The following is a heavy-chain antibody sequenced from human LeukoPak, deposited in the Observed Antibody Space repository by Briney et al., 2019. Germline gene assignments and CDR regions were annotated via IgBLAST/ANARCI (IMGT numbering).Heavy chain of an antibody. CDR3: AKAVDDYFFDY. CDR1: GLTFTTYA. J-gene: IGHJ4*02. Sequence: GGSLSFSCVASGLTFTTYAMSGFRRAPGKGLEWVSGIGGSGSSTYYAESVEGRFTISRDNSKNTLYLQMNSLRAEDTAAYYCAKAVDDYFFDYWGQGTLVTVSS. CDR2: IGGSGSST. D-gene: IGHD2-21*02. V-gene: IGHV3-23*01.